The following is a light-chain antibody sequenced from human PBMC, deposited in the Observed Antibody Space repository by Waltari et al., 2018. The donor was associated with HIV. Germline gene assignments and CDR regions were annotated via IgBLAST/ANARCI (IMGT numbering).Light chain of an antibody. CDR3: CSYAGSSTFVV. Sequence: QSALTQPASVSGSPGQSITISCTGTSSDVGSYYLVSWYQQHPGKAPKLMIYEVSKRPSGVSNRFSGSKSANTASLTISGLQAEDEADYYCCSYAGSSTFVVFGGGTKLTVL. V-gene: IGLV2-23*02. CDR1: SSDVGSYYL. J-gene: IGLJ2*01. CDR2: EVS.